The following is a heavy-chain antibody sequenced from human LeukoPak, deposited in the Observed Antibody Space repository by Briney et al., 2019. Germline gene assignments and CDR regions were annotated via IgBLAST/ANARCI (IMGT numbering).Heavy chain of an antibody. CDR3: ARDSAVSI. J-gene: IGHJ3*02. CDR1: GFTFSSYS. Sequence: PGGSLRLSCETFGFTFSSYSMNWVRQAPGKGLEWVSYISSSSSTIYYAESVRGRFTISRDNVQSSVYLQMNSLRAEDTAVYYCARDSAVSIWGQGTMVTVSS. D-gene: IGHD2-8*02. V-gene: IGHV3-48*01. CDR2: ISSSSSTI.